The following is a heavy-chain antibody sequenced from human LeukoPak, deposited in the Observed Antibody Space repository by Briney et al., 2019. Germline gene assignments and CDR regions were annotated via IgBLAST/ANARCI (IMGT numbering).Heavy chain of an antibody. Sequence: GGSLRLSCAAPGVIFSDYSMNWVRQAPGKGLEWVSYISSSGNNIHYADSVKGRFTVSRDNAKKALYLQMNSLRAEDAAVYFCSTAKFDNWGQGTLVTVSS. CDR1: GVIFSDYS. J-gene: IGHJ4*02. CDR3: STAKFDN. V-gene: IGHV3-48*01. CDR2: ISSSGNNI.